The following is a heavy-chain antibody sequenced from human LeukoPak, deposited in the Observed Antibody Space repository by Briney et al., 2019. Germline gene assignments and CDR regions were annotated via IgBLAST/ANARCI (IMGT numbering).Heavy chain of an antibody. D-gene: IGHD1-26*01. V-gene: IGHV1-69*05. J-gene: IGHJ4*02. Sequence: SVKVSCKASGGTFSSYTISWVRQAPGQGLEWMGGIIPIFGTANYAQKFQGRVTITTDESTSTAYMELSSLRSEDTAVYYCAVNSGSYSLLWEYLYYFDYWGQGTLVTVSS. CDR2: IIPIFGTA. CDR3: AVNSGSYSLLWEYLYYFDY. CDR1: GGTFSSYT.